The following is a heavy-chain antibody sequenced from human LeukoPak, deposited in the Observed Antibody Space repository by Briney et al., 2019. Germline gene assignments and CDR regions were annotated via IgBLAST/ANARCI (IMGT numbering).Heavy chain of an antibody. V-gene: IGHV4-34*01. CDR2: INYSGST. CDR3: ARGRMDYGSGSFDFDS. D-gene: IGHD3-10*01. Sequence: KPSETLSLTCAVSGVSFSDYYWSCIRQPPGKGLEWIGDINYSGSTNYNPSLESRVTTSADTSKNQFSLMLKSVTAADTAVYYCARGRMDYGSGSFDFDSWGQGTLVTVSS. J-gene: IGHJ4*02. CDR1: GVSFSDYY.